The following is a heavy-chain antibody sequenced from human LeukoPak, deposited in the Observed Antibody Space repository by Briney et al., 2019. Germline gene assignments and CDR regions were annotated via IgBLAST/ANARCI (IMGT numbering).Heavy chain of an antibody. V-gene: IGHV1-2*04. CDR3: AREGDYYYGMDV. J-gene: IGHJ6*02. CDR2: INPNSGGT. CDR1: GYTLTELS. Sequence: ASVKVSCKVSGYTLTELSMHWVRQAPGQGLEWMGWINPNSGGTNYAQKFQGWVTMTRDTSISTAYMELSRLRSDDTAVYYCAREGDYYYGMDVWGQGTTVTVSS.